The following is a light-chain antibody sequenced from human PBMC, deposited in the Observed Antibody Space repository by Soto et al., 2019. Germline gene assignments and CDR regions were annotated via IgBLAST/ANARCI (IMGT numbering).Light chain of an antibody. J-gene: IGLJ2*01. CDR1: NSNIGKNT. CDR3: AAWDDSLNGHVV. CDR2: SNN. Sequence: QSVLTQPPSASGTPGQRLSISCSGNNSNIGKNTVNWYQQLPRTAPKLLIYSNNQRPSGVPGRFSGSKSGTSASLAITGLQSEDEVDYYCAAWDDSLNGHVVFGGGTKVTVL. V-gene: IGLV1-44*01.